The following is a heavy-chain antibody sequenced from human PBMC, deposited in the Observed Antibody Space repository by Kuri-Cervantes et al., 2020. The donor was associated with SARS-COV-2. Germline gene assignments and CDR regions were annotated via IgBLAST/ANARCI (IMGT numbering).Heavy chain of an antibody. CDR2: ISYDGSNK. Sequence: GESLKISCAASGFTFSSYAMHWVRQAPGKGLEWVAVISYDGSNKYYADSVKGRFTISRDNAKNSLYLQMNSLRAEGTAVYYCARGPNYYYMDVWGKGTTVTVSS. CDR3: ARGPNYYYMDV. V-gene: IGHV3-30-3*01. CDR1: GFTFSSYA. J-gene: IGHJ6*03.